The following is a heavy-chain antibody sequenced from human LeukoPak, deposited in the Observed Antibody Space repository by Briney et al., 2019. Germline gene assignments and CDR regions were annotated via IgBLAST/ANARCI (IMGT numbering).Heavy chain of an antibody. CDR2: ISGSGFTT. J-gene: IGHJ4*02. CDR3: AKSSNHYRPFDD. D-gene: IGHD3-16*02. CDR1: GFTFSSYA. Sequence: GGSLRLSCAASGFTFSSYAMSWVRQAPGKGLEWVSGISGSGFTTYYADSVKGRFTISRGNSKNTLYVQMNSLTAEDTAVSYCAKSSNHYRPFDDWGQGTLVTVSS. V-gene: IGHV3-23*01.